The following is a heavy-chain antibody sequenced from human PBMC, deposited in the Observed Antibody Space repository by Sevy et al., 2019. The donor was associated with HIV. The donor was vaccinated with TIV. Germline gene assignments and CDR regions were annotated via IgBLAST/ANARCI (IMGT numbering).Heavy chain of an antibody. Sequence: SETLSLTCTVSGGSISSYYWSWIRQPQGKGLEWIGYISYSGSTNDNPSLRSRITISIDTPKNQFSLRLSSVSAADTAVYYCARGGGRTDWGMDVWGPGTTVTVSS. J-gene: IGHJ6*02. CDR2: ISYSGST. D-gene: IGHD1-1*01. V-gene: IGHV4-59*01. CDR3: ARGGGRTDWGMDV. CDR1: GGSISSYY.